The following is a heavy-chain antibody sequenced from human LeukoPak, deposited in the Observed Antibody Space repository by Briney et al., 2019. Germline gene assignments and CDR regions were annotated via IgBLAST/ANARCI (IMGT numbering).Heavy chain of an antibody. CDR2: IYYSGST. CDR3: ARDLSHCSSTSCYINWFDP. CDR1: GGSVSSGSYY. J-gene: IGHJ5*02. Sequence: PSETLSLTCTVSGGSVSSGSYYWSWIRQPPGKGLEWIGYIYYSGSTNYNPSLKSRVTISVDTSKNQFSLKLSSVTAADTAVYYCARDLSHCSSTSCYINWFDPWGQGTLVTVSS. D-gene: IGHD2-2*01. V-gene: IGHV4-61*01.